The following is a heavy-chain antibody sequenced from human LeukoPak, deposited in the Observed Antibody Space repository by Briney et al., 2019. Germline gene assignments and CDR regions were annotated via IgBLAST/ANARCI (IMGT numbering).Heavy chain of an antibody. Sequence: GGSLRLSCAASGFAFNNYAMHWVRQAPGKGLEYVSAISSNGGSTYYANSVKGRFTISRDNSKNTLYLQIGSLRAEDMAVYYCARSESGRWLQLGYWGQGTLVTVSS. J-gene: IGHJ4*02. CDR1: GFAFNNYA. CDR2: ISSNGGST. CDR3: ARSESGRWLQLGY. D-gene: IGHD5-24*01. V-gene: IGHV3-64*01.